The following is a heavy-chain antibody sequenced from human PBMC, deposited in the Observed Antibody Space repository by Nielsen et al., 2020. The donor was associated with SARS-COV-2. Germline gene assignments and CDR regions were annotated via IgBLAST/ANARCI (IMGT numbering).Heavy chain of an antibody. J-gene: IGHJ4*02. Sequence: ASVKVSCKASGYTFTSYGISWVRQAPGQGLEWMGWISAYNGNTNYAQKLQGRVTMATDTSTSTAYMELRSLRSDDTAVYYCARGLDVLLWFGETGKGYWGQGTLVTVSS. V-gene: IGHV1-18*01. D-gene: IGHD3-10*01. CDR2: ISAYNGNT. CDR1: GYTFTSYG. CDR3: ARGLDVLLWFGETGKGY.